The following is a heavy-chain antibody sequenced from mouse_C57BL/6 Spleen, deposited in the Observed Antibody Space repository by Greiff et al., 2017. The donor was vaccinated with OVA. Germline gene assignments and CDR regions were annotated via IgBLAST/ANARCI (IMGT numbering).Heavy chain of an antibody. V-gene: IGHV10-1*01. CDR2: IRSKSNNYAT. CDR3: VRHVTTGYAMDY. J-gene: IGHJ4*01. D-gene: IGHD2-13*01. Sequence: EVKLEESGGGLVQPKGSLKLSCAASGFSFNTYAMNWVRQAPGKGLEWVARIRSKSNNYATYYADSVKDRFTISRDDSESMLYLQMNNLKTEDTAMYYCVRHVTTGYAMDYWGQGTSVTVSS. CDR1: GFSFNTYA.